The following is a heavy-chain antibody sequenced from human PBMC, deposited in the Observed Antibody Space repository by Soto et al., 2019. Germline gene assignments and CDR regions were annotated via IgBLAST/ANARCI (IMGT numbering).Heavy chain of an antibody. CDR1: GFTFSTYS. J-gene: IGHJ4*02. V-gene: IGHV3-48*02. CDR2: INEYGTTI. CDR3: ARSSGSYRPFDY. Sequence: GGSLRLSCVGSGFTFSTYSINWVRQAPGKGLEWVSSINEYGTTIYDADSVKGRFSISIDNAKDSLYLQMNSLRDEDTAVYYCARSSGSYRPFDYWGQGRLVTVSS. D-gene: IGHD6-19*01.